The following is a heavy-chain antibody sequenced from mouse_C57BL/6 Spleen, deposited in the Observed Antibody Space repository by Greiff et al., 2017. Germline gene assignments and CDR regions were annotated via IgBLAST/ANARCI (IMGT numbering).Heavy chain of an antibody. CDR2: ISDGGSYT. CDR1: GFTFSSYA. V-gene: IGHV5-4*01. J-gene: IGHJ1*03. D-gene: IGHD1-1*01. CDR3: ARDGNYGSSSKYFDV. Sequence: EVQLQESGGGLVKPGGSLKLSCAASGFTFSSYAMSWVRQTPEKRLEWVATISDGGSYTYYPDNVKGRFTISRDNAKNNLYLQMSHLKSEDTAMYYCARDGNYGSSSKYFDVWGTGTTVTVSS.